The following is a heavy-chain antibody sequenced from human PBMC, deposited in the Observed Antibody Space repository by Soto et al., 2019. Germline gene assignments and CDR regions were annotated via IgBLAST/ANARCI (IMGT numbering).Heavy chain of an antibody. CDR2: ISSTTNYI. J-gene: IGHJ4*02. V-gene: IGHV3-21*06. CDR3: ARESEDLTSNFDY. CDR1: GFTFTRYS. Sequence: LRLSCAASGFTFTRYSMNWVRQAPGKGLEWVSSISSTTNYIYYADSMKGRFTISRDNAKNSLYLEMNSLRAEDTAVYYCARESEDLTSNFDYWGQGTLVTVSS.